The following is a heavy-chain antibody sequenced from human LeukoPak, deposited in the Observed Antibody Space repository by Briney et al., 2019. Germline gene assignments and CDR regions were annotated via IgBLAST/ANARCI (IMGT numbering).Heavy chain of an antibody. J-gene: IGHJ6*03. D-gene: IGHD3-10*02. CDR1: GYTFTSYD. Sequence: GASVKVSCKXSGYTFTSYDINWVRQATGQGLEWMGWMNPNSGNTGYSQKFQGRVTMTRNTSISTAYMELSSLRSEDTAVYYCARKYNVRGWYYYYYMDVWGKGTTVTVSS. V-gene: IGHV1-8*01. CDR2: MNPNSGNT. CDR3: ARKYNVRGWYYYYYMDV.